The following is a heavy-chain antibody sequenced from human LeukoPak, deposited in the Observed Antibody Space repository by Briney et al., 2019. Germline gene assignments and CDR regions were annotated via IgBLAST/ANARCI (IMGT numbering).Heavy chain of an antibody. CDR2: ISSSSSYI. J-gene: IGHJ5*02. CDR3: ARDKGTYWFDP. CDR1: AFTFSSYS. V-gene: IGHV3-21*01. D-gene: IGHD3-10*01. Sequence: PGGSLRLSCAASAFTFSSYSMNWVRQAPGKGLEWVSSISSSSSYIYYADSVKGRFTISRDNAKNSLYLQMNSLRAKDTAVYYCARDKGTYWFDPWGQGTLVTVSS.